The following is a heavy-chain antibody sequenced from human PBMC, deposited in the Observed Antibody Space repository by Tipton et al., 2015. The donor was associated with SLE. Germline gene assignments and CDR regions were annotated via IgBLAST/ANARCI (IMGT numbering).Heavy chain of an antibody. CDR1: GGSITNHY. J-gene: IGHJ5*02. Sequence: TLSLTCTVSGGSITNHYWSWIRQPPGKGLEWIGYIYYSGTTNYNSSLKSRVTISVDTSKNQFSLKLNSVTAADTAVYYCARGGPSSKWLDPWGRGTQVTVSS. D-gene: IGHD6-6*01. V-gene: IGHV4-59*11. CDR2: IYYSGTT. CDR3: ARGGPSSKWLDP.